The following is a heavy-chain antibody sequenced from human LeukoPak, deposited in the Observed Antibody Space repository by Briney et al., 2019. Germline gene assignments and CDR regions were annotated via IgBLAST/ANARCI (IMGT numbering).Heavy chain of an antibody. J-gene: IGHJ5*02. D-gene: IGHD6-13*01. CDR2: IHHSGST. CDR3: ARGGSSSWSPPFSPFAP. CDR1: GGSISSYY. Sequence: SETLSLTCTVSGGSISSYYWSWIRQPPGKGLEWIGYIHHSGSTYYNPSLKSRVTISVARSKNQFSLKLSSVTAADTAVYYCARGGSSSWSPPFSPFAPWGQGTLVTVSS. V-gene: IGHV4-59*12.